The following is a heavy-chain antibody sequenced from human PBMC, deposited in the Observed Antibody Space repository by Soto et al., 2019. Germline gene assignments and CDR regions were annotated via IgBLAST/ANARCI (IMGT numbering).Heavy chain of an antibody. CDR1: GGSFSGYY. Sequence: QVQLQQWGAGLLKPSETLSLTCAVYGGSFSGYYWSWIRQPPGKGLEWIGEINHSGSTNYNPSLKSRVTISVDTSKNQFSLKLSSVTAADTAVYYCARGVEMATIGDPDEGMDVWGQGTTVTVSS. CDR3: ARGVEMATIGDPDEGMDV. D-gene: IGHD3-10*01. CDR2: INHSGST. V-gene: IGHV4-34*01. J-gene: IGHJ6*02.